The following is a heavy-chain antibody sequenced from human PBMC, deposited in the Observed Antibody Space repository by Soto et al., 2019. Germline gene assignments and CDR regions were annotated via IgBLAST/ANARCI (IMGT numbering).Heavy chain of an antibody. V-gene: IGHV2-70*13. CDR2: IERDDDDK. CDR1: GFSMTSPGMS. Sequence: SGPTLGNPTETLTLTCTFPGFSMTSPGMSVSWIRQPPGRALEWLALIERDDDDKYYSTSLKTRLTISKDTRKNQVVLTMANMDPADTATYYCARSIRGPRKFNGMDVWGQGTTVTVSS. CDR3: ARSIRGPRKFNGMDV. J-gene: IGHJ6*02. D-gene: IGHD1-20*01.